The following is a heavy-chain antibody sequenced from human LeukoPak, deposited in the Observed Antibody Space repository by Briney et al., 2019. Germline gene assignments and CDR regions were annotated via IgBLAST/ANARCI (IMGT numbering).Heavy chain of an antibody. Sequence: PGGSLRLSCTASGFTFNNFWMSWVRQAPGKGLEWVANIKPDGSEKYYVDSVKGRFTISRDNAKNSLYLQMNSLRAEDTAVYYCASSVGYFDWQPRLKGFDYWGQGTLVTVSS. CDR2: IKPDGSEK. V-gene: IGHV3-7*01. CDR1: GFTFNNFW. D-gene: IGHD3-9*01. J-gene: IGHJ4*02. CDR3: ASSVGYFDWQPRLKGFDY.